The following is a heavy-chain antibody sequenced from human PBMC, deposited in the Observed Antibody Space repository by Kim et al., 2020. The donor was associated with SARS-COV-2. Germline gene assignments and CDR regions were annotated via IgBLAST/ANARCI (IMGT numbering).Heavy chain of an antibody. CDR1: GYTFTSYG. V-gene: IGHV1-18*04. Sequence: ASVKVSCKASGYTFTSYGISWVRQAPGQGLEWMGWISAYNGNTNYAQKLQGRVTMTTDTSTSTAYMELRSLRSDDTAVYYCARGREVLLWFGESIRLGDYWGPGTLVTLSS. D-gene: IGHD3-10*01. CDR3: ARGREVLLWFGESIRLGDY. CDR2: ISAYNGNT. J-gene: IGHJ4*02.